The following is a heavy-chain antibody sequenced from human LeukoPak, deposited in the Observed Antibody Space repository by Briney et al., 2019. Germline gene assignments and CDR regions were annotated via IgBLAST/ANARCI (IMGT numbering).Heavy chain of an antibody. V-gene: IGHV1-2*02. Sequence: GASVKVSCKASGYTFTGYYMHWLRQAPGQGLEWMGWINPNSGGTNYAQKFQGRVTMTRDTSISTAYMELSRLRSDDTAGDYCARTVVGLPPFDYWGQRTLVTVSS. D-gene: IGHD1-26*01. CDR3: ARTVVGLPPFDY. J-gene: IGHJ4*02. CDR2: INPNSGGT. CDR1: GYTFTGYY.